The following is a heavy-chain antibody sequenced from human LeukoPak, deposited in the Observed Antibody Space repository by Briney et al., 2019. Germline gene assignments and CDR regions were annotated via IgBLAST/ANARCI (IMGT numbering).Heavy chain of an antibody. D-gene: IGHD4-17*01. Sequence: GASVKVSCKASGGTFSSYAISWVRQAPGQGLEWMGRIIPIFGTANYAQKFQGRVTITTDESTSPAYMELRSLRSEDTAVYYCARDAGVPVTTGWYFDLWGRGTLVTVSS. CDR2: IIPIFGTA. V-gene: IGHV1-69*05. CDR3: ARDAGVPVTTGWYFDL. CDR1: GGTFSSYA. J-gene: IGHJ2*01.